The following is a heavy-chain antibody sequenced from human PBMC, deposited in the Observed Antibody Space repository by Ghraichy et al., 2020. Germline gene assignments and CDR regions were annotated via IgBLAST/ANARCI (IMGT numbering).Heavy chain of an antibody. J-gene: IGHJ4*02. Sequence: SETLSLTCTVSGGSISSYYWSWIRQPPGKGLEWIGYIYYSGSTNYNPSLKSRVTISVDTSKNQFSLKLSSVTAADTAVYYCARQGVAVAGSFEYWGQGTLVTVSS. V-gene: IGHV4-59*08. CDR3: ARQGVAVAGSFEY. CDR1: GGSISSYY. CDR2: IYYSGST. D-gene: IGHD6-19*01.